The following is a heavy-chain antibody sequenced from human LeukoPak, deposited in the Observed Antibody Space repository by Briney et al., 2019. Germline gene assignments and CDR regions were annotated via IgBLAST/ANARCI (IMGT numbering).Heavy chain of an antibody. CDR2: INPNSGGT. CDR1: GYTFTGYY. J-gene: IGHJ4*02. CDR3: ARDPLGIAVAGTSPDDY. Sequence: VASVKVSCKASGYTFTGYYMHWVRQAPGQGLEWMGWINPNSGGTNYAQKFQGRVTMTRDTSISTAYMELSRLRSDDTAVYYCARDPLGIAVAGTSPDDYWGQGTLVTVSS. D-gene: IGHD6-19*01. V-gene: IGHV1-2*02.